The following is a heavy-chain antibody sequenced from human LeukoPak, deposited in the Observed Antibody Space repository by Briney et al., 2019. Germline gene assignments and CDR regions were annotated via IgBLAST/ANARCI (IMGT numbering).Heavy chain of an antibody. Sequence: GGSLRLSCAASGFSFNTYTMRWVRQAPGKGLEYVSGIASNGGTKYYADSVKGRFTISRDNFKNTVYLQMDSLRTEDMAVYYCAREYCTTNYCYNWGLGYWGQGTLVTVSS. CDR2: IASNGGTK. J-gene: IGHJ4*02. D-gene: IGHD2-2*02. V-gene: IGHV3-64*02. CDR1: GFSFNTYT. CDR3: AREYCTTNYCYNWGLGY.